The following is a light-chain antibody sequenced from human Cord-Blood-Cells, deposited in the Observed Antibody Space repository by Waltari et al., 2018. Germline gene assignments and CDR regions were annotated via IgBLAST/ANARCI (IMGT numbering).Light chain of an antibody. Sequence: QSALTQPASVSGSPGQSITISCTGTSRDVGGYNYVSWYQQHPGKAPKLVIYDVSNRPSAVSHRFSGSTSGNTAPLTISGLQAEDESDYYFSSYTSSSTVVFCGETKLTVL. CDR3: SSYTSSSTVV. CDR2: DVS. J-gene: IGLJ2*01. CDR1: SRDVGGYNY. V-gene: IGLV2-14*01.